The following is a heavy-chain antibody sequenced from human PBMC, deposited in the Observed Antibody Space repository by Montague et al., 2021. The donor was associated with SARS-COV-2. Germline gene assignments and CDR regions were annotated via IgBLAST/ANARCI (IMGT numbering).Heavy chain of an antibody. J-gene: IGHJ6*02. CDR1: GGSISSGSHY. V-gene: IGHV4-61*02. CDR2: IDTSGXT. Sequence: TLSLTCTVSGGSISSGSHYWSWILQPAGKGLEWIGRIDTSGXTXYXXSLKSRVTISVDTSKNQFSLKLSSVTAADTAVYYCARRIDYYGIDVWGQGTTVTVSS. D-gene: IGHD1-26*01. CDR3: ARRIDYYGIDV.